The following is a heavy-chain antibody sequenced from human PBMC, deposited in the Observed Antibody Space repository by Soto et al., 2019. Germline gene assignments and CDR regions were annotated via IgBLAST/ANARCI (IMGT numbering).Heavy chain of an antibody. Sequence: VPVVASGGGLVQPGRSLRLSCAVSGFRFEQYVMHWVRQGPGKGLECVSTVSPTGDTVAYADSVEGRVTVARDNAKNSLYLQMNSLKGDDTAFYYCLKDAPNGSIDDWGQGTLVTVSS. D-gene: IGHD3-10*01. CDR1: GFRFEQYV. V-gene: IGHV3-9*01. CDR3: LKDAPNGSIDD. CDR2: VSPTGDTV. J-gene: IGHJ4*02.